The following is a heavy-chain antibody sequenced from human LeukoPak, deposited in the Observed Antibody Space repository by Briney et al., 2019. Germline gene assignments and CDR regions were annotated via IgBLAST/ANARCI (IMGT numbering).Heavy chain of an antibody. D-gene: IGHD3-9*01. CDR1: GGSISSGDYY. CDR3: ARGADILTGYTSPNWFDP. Sequence: PSETLSLTCTVSGGSISSGDYYWSWIRQPPGKGLEWIGYIYYSGSTYYNPSLKSRVTISVDTSKNQFSLKLSSVTAADTAVYHCARGADILTGYTSPNWFDPWGQGTLVTVSS. J-gene: IGHJ5*02. CDR2: IYYSGST. V-gene: IGHV4-30-4*02.